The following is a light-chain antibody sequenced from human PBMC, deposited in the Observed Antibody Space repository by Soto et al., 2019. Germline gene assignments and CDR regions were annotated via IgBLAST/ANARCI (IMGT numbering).Light chain of an antibody. CDR1: SSDVGSYNL. V-gene: IGLV2-23*02. CDR3: CSFARSRIL. CDR2: EVS. Sequence: QSALTQPASVSGSPGQSITISCTGTSSDVGSYNLVSWYQQHPGKAPKFMIYEVSERPAGVSNRFSGSKSGNTASPTISGLQAEDEADYYCCSFARSRILFGTGTKVTVL. J-gene: IGLJ1*01.